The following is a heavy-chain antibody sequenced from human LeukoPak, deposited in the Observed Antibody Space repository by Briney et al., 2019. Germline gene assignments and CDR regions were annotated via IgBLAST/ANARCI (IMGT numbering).Heavy chain of an antibody. J-gene: IGHJ4*02. CDR3: ARHGLTSSSWIAY. D-gene: IGHD6-13*01. CDR1: GFTFSSYA. Sequence: PGGSLRLSCAASGFTFSSYAMSWVRQAPGKGLEWVSAISGSGGSTYYADSVKGRFTISRDNSKNSLYLQMNSLRAEDTAMYFCARHGLTSSSWIAYWGQGTLVTVSS. V-gene: IGHV3-23*01. CDR2: ISGSGGST.